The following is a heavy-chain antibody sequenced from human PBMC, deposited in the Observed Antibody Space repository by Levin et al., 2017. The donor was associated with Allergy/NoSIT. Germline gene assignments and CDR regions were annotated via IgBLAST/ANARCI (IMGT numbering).Heavy chain of an antibody. CDR1: GGSFSGYY. D-gene: IGHD5-18*01. CDR2: INHSGST. CDR3: ARGGPQLRRYSYGYVRGLYDY. Sequence: SQTLSLTCAVYGGSFSGYYWSWIRQPPGKGLEWIGEINHSGSTNYNPSLKSRVTISVDTSKNQFSLKLSSVTAADTAVYYCARGGPQLRRYSYGYVRGLYDYWGQGTLVTVSS. V-gene: IGHV4-34*01. J-gene: IGHJ4*02.